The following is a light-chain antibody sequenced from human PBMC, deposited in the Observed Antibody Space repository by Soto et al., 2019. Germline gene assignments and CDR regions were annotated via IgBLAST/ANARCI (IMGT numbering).Light chain of an antibody. CDR1: SSDIGGYNY. Sequence: QSVLTQPASVSGSPGQSTTISCTGTSSDIGGYNYVSWYQQLPGEAHKLIIYDVSDRPSGVSTRFSGSKSGNTASLTISGLQAEDEGDYYCSSFTSRHTYVFGTGTKVTVL. J-gene: IGLJ1*01. V-gene: IGLV2-14*01. CDR2: DVS. CDR3: SSFTSRHTYV.